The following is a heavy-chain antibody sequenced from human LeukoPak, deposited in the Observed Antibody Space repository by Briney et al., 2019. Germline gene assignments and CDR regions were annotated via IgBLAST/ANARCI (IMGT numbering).Heavy chain of an antibody. D-gene: IGHD6-19*01. CDR1: GSSFSNYR. J-gene: IGHJ4*02. V-gene: IGHV5-51*01. Sequence: GGSLKISCKGSGSSFSNYRVGWGRPIPGKSPEWVGIIYPGDSDTRYSPSFQGQVTISADKSISTAYLQWSSLKASDTAMYYCARSWVAGYGTVLDYWGQGTLVTVSS. CDR3: ARSWVAGYGTVLDY. CDR2: IYPGDSDT.